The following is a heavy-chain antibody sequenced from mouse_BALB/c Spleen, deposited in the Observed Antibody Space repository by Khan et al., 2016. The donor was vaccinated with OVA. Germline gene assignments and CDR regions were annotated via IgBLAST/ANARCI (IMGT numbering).Heavy chain of an antibody. D-gene: IGHD2-4*01. Sequence: QVRLQQSGPGLVQPSQSLSITCTVSGFSLTTYGVHWVRQSPGKGLEWLGVIWSGGTTDYSAAFISRLSITKDNSKSQVFFKMNSLQANDTAIYYCARNDDYDEGLAYWGQGTLVTVSA. CDR3: ARNDDYDEGLAY. J-gene: IGHJ3*01. CDR1: GFSLTTYG. CDR2: IWSGGTT. V-gene: IGHV2-2*02.